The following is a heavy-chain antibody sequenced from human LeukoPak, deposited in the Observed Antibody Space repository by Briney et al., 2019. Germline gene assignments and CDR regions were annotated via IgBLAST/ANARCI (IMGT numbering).Heavy chain of an antibody. D-gene: IGHD4-17*01. V-gene: IGHV3-20*01. CDR2: INWNGGST. Sequence: PGGSLRLSCAASGFTFDDYGMSWVRQAPGKGLEWVSGINWNGGSTGYADSVKGRFTISRDNAKNSLHVQMNSLRAEDTALYHCARAQSIPNDYGDYGYYYYYMDVWGKGTTVTISS. CDR1: GFTFDDYG. CDR3: ARAQSIPNDYGDYGYYYYYMDV. J-gene: IGHJ6*03.